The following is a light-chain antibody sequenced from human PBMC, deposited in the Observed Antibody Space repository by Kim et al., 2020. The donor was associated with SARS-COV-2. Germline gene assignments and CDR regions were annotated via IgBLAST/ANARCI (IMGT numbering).Light chain of an antibody. CDR2: GVF. J-gene: IGKJ2*01. CDR1: RRGSSND. CDR3: QQYGSSLYT. Sequence: LSPGASATLSCTARRRGSSNDLAWYQQRPAHAPRLLIYGVFSRATGIPDRFSGSGSGTDFTLTISRLEPEDFSVYYCQQYGSSLYTFGQGTKLEIK. V-gene: IGKV3-20*01.